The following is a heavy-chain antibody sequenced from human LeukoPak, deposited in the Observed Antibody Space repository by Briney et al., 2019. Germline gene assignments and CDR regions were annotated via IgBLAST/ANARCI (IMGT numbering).Heavy chain of an antibody. V-gene: IGHV1-18*01. CDR2: ISAYNGNT. D-gene: IGHD3-9*01. J-gene: IGHJ6*02. CDR3: ARDSNWFIDDYYYGMDV. CDR1: GYAGTTYS. Sequence: ASVTVSCKASGYAGTTYSITWMRRAPGQGLEWLGWISAYNGNTDYAQNLQGRVTVTTYTSTTTAYMELRTLRSEDTAAYYCARDSNWFIDDYYYGMDVWGQGTTVTVSS.